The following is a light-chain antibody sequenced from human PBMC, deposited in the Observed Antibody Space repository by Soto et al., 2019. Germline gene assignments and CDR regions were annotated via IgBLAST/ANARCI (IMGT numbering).Light chain of an antibody. J-gene: IGKJ4*01. CDR1: QGISSY. CDR2: AAS. V-gene: IGKV1-9*01. CDR3: QQLNSYPHT. Sequence: DIQLTQSPSFLSASVGDRVTITCRVSQGISSYLAWYQQKPGKAPKLLIYAASTLQSGVPSRFSGSGSGTEFTLTISSLQPEDFATYYCQQLNSYPHTFGGGTKVDIK.